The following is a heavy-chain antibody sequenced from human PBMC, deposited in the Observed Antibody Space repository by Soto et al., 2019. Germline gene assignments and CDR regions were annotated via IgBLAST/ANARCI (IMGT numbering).Heavy chain of an antibody. CDR3: ARAGSAHNWFDP. D-gene: IGHD3-10*01. J-gene: IGHJ5*02. V-gene: IGHV4-30-2*01. CDR1: CGSISSGGYS. Sequence: SETVSLTCAVSCGSISSGGYSWSWIRQPPGKGLEWIGYIYHSGSTCYNPSLKSRVTISVDRSKNQFSLKLSSVTAADTAVYYCARAGSAHNWFDPWGQGTLVTVSS. CDR2: IYHSGST.